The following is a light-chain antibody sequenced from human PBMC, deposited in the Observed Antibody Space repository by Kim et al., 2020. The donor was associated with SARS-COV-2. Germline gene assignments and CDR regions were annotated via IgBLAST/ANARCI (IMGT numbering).Light chain of an antibody. CDR3: GTWDSSLSGGV. J-gene: IGLJ3*02. Sequence: QSVLTQPPSVSAAPGQKVTISCSGSSSNIGKNDASWYRQLPGTAPKLLIYDNDNRPSGIPGRFSGSKSGTSATLAITGLQTGDEADYYCGTWDSSLSGGVFGGGTQLTVL. CDR2: DND. V-gene: IGLV1-51*01. CDR1: SSNIGKND.